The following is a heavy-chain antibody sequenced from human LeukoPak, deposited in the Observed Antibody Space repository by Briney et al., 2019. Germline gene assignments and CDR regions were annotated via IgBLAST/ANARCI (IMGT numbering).Heavy chain of an antibody. CDR2: INPNSGGT. CDR1: GYTFTGYY. Sequence: ASVKVSCKASGYTFTGYYMHWVRQAPGQGLEWMGWINPNSGGTNYAQKFQGRVTMTRDTSISTAYMELSRLRSDDTAVYYCARPTSSGWYLSPIDYWGQGTLVTVSS. J-gene: IGHJ4*02. D-gene: IGHD6-19*01. V-gene: IGHV1-2*02. CDR3: ARPTSSGWYLSPIDY.